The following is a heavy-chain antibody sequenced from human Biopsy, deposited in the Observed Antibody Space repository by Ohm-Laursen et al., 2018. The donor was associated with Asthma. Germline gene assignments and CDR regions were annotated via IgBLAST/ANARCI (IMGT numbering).Heavy chain of an antibody. V-gene: IGHV4-31*03. D-gene: IGHD4-17*01. J-gene: IGHJ5*02. Sequence: TLSLTCTVSGGSINIGDYYWSWIRQHPGKGLEWIGYIYYSGSTYYNPSLKSRVSILIDTSKNQFSLRLSSVTDADTAVYYCARTTYGDDGFDPWGQGTLVTVSS. CDR3: ARTTYGDDGFDP. CDR2: IYYSGST. CDR1: GGSINIGDYY.